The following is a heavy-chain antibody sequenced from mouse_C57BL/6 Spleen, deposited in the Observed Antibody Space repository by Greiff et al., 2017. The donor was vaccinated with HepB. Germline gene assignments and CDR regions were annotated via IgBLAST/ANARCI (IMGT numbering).Heavy chain of an antibody. CDR3: ARTYYYGSSYYFDY. CDR2: ISSGGSYT. CDR1: GFTFSSYG. D-gene: IGHD1-1*01. Sequence: EVQRVESGGDLVKPGGSLKLSCAASGFTFSSYGMSWVRQTPDKRLEWVATISSGGSYTYYPDSVKGRFTISRDNAKNTLYLQMSSLKSEDTAMYYCARTYYYGSSYYFDYWGQGTTLTVSS. V-gene: IGHV5-6*01. J-gene: IGHJ2*01.